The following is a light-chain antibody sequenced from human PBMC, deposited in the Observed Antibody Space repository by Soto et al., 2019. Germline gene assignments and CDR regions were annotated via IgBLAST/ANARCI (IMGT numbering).Light chain of an antibody. CDR3: QQYGSSPAT. CDR2: GAS. CDR1: QSVSSSY. Sequence: EIVLTQSPVTLSLSPGERATLSCRASQSVSSSYLAWYQQKPGQAPRLLIYGASSRATGIPDRFSGSGSGTDFTLTISRLEPEDFAVYYCQQYGSSPATFGQGTKGDIK. J-gene: IGKJ1*01. V-gene: IGKV3-20*01.